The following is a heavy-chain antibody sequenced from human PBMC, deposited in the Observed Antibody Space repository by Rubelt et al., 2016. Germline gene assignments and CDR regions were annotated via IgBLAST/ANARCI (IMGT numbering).Heavy chain of an antibody. Sequence: SYWMSWVRQAPGKGLEWVANIKQDGSEKYYVDSVKGRFTISRDNAKNSLYLQMNSLRAEDTAVYYCARDRRTYYDFWSGYYDAFDIWGQGTMVTVSS. CDR1: SYW. CDR3: ARDRRTYYDFWSGYYDAFDI. D-gene: IGHD3-3*01. J-gene: IGHJ3*02. CDR2: IKQDGSEK. V-gene: IGHV3-7*01.